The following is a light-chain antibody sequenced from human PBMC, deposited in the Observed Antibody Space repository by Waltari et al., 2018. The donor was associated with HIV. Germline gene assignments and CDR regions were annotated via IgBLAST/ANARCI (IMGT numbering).Light chain of an antibody. Sequence: DIQMTQFPSSLSASVGDRITVTCRASQNITDYLNWYHHKQGKAPRLLIYGTSKLQSGVPTRFSGNGSGTDFTLTIGSLQPEDFATYYCQQTYSTPWTFGQGTKVEFK. CDR2: GTS. CDR1: QNITDY. V-gene: IGKV1-39*01. J-gene: IGKJ1*01. CDR3: QQTYSTPWT.